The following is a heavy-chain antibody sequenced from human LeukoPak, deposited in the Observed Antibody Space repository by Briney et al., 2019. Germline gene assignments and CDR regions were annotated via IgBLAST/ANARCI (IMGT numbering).Heavy chain of an antibody. Sequence: GGSLRLSRVASGFTFSTYGMSWVRQAPGKGLEWVSAISGSGDSTYYADSVKGRFTISRDNSKNTLYLQMNSLRAEDTAVYYCAKASPHNYGSGSYYLNPFDPWGQGTLVTVSS. CDR2: ISGSGDST. J-gene: IGHJ5*02. V-gene: IGHV3-23*01. CDR1: GFTFSTYG. D-gene: IGHD3-10*01. CDR3: AKASPHNYGSGSYYLNPFDP.